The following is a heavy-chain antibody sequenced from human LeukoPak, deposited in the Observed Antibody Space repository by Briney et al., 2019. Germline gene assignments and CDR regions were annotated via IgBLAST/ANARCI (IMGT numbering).Heavy chain of an antibody. CDR3: AKDRMAAAGRQDIWNY. J-gene: IGHJ4*02. CDR2: ISGSGDRT. CDR1: GFTFSSYA. D-gene: IGHD6-25*01. V-gene: IGHV3-23*01. Sequence: QTGGSLRLSCAASGFTFSSYAMSWVRQAPGKGLGWVSGISGSGDRTYYADSVKGRFTISRDNSKNTLYLEMNGLTAEDSAVYYCAKDRMAAAGRQDIWNYWGQGTLVTVSS.